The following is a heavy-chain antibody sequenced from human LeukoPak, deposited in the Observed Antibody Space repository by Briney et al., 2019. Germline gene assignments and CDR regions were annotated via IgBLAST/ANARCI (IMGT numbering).Heavy chain of an antibody. CDR1: GFTFSSYS. D-gene: IGHD3-3*01. CDR3: ATNSPYYDFWSGYGPAAFDY. J-gene: IGHJ4*02. V-gene: IGHV3-21*01. CDR2: ISSSSSYI. Sequence: GGSLRPSCAVSGFTFSSYSMNWVRQAPGKGLEWVSSISSSSSYIYYADSVEGRFTISRDNAKNSLYLQMNSLRAEDTAVYYCATNSPYYDFWSGYGPAAFDYWGQGTLVTVSS.